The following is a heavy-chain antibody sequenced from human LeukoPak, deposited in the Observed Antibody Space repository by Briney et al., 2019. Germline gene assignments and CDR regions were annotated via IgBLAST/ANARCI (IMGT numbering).Heavy chain of an antibody. Sequence: ASVKVSCKASGYTFTSYDINWVRQATGQGLEWMGWMNPNSGNTGYAQKFQGRVTMTRDTSTSTVYMELSSLRSEDTAVYYCARDPRGHYSYYYYMDVWGKGTTVTVSS. CDR3: ARDPRGHYSYYYYMDV. V-gene: IGHV1-8*01. CDR1: GYTFTSYD. J-gene: IGHJ6*03. CDR2: MNPNSGNT. D-gene: IGHD2-21*01.